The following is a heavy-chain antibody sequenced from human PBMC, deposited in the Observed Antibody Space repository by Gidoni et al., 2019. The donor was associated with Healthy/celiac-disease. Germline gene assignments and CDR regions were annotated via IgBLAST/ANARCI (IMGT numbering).Heavy chain of an antibody. CDR2: IYYSGST. Sequence: QVQLQESGPGLVKPSETLYLTCTVAGGSISSYYWSWIRQPPGKGLEWIGYIYYSGSTNYNPSLKSRVTISVDTSKNQFSLKLSSVTAADTAVYYCARCITIFGVVNWFDPWGQGTLVTVSS. V-gene: IGHV4-59*01. CDR1: GGSISSYY. CDR3: ARCITIFGVVNWFDP. D-gene: IGHD3-3*01. J-gene: IGHJ5*02.